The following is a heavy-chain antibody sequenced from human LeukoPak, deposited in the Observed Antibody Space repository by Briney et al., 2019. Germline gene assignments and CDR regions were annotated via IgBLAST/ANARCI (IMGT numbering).Heavy chain of an antibody. CDR3: AKQDTITTPGVDY. CDR1: GGSISGSSYY. V-gene: IGHV4-39*01. CDR2: VYYSGTT. D-gene: IGHD3-3*01. J-gene: IGHJ4*02. Sequence: SETLSLTCTVSGGSISGSSYYWGWIRQPPGKGLEWIGNVYYSGTTYYSPSLKSRVTISVDTSKNQFSLKLSSVTAADTAVYYCAKQDTITTPGVDYWGQGTPVTVSS.